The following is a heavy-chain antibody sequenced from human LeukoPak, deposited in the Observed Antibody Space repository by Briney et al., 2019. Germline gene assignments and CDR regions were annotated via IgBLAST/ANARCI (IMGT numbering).Heavy chain of an antibody. V-gene: IGHV3-30*04. D-gene: IGHD3-10*01. CDR2: ISYDGSNK. J-gene: IGHJ4*02. CDR3: AREGVVERSVWVITMVRGHCYY. Sequence: PGGSLRLSCAASGFTFSSYAMHWVRQAPGKGLEWVAVISYDGSNKYYADSVKGRFTISRDNSKNTLYLQMNSLRAEDTAVYYCAREGVVERSVWVITMVRGHCYYWGQGTLVTVSS. CDR1: GFTFSSYA.